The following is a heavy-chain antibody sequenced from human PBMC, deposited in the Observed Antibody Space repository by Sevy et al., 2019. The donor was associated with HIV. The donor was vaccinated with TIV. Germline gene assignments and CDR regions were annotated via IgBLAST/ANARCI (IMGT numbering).Heavy chain of an antibody. CDR2: IKEDGSEK. Sequence: GGSLRLSCAASGFTFSSYWMSWVRQAPGKGLEWVANIKEDGSEKYDVDSVKGRFSISRDNAKNSLYLQMNNLRAEDTAVYYCARYGEPGMDVWGQGTTVTVSS. J-gene: IGHJ6*02. D-gene: IGHD4-17*01. V-gene: IGHV3-7*03. CDR3: ARYGEPGMDV. CDR1: GFTFSSYW.